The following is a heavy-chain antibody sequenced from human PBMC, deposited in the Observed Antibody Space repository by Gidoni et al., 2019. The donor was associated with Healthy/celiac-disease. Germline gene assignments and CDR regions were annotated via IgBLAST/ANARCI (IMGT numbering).Heavy chain of an antibody. V-gene: IGHV4-38-2*01. J-gene: IGHJ5*02. CDR3: AGVWGSYRPNWFDP. Sequence: QVQLQESGPGLVKPSETLSLTCAVSGYSISSGYYWGWIRQPPGKGLEWIGSIYHSGSTYYNPSLKSRVTISVDTSKNQFSLKLSSVTAADTAVYYCAGVWGSYRPNWFDPWGQGTLVTVSS. CDR2: IYHSGST. CDR1: GYSISSGYY. D-gene: IGHD3-16*02.